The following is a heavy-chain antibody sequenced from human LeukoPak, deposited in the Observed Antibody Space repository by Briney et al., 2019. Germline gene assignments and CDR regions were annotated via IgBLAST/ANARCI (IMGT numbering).Heavy chain of an antibody. CDR1: GFTFSSYA. CDR2: ISSNGGST. CDR3: AREAGAYYYDSSGYRPYYYYYMDV. Sequence: GGSLRLSCAASGFTFSSYAMHWVRQAPGKGLEYVSAISSNGGSTYYANSVKGRFTISRDNSKNTLYLQMGSLRAEDMAVYYCAREAGAYYYDSSGYRPYYYYYMDVWGKGTTVTISS. D-gene: IGHD3-22*01. J-gene: IGHJ6*03. V-gene: IGHV3-64*01.